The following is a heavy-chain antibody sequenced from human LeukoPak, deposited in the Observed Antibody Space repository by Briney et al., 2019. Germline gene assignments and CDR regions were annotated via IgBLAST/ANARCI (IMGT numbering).Heavy chain of an antibody. J-gene: IGHJ4*02. CDR3: ARGPSGYYYYGGVY. CDR2: INPNSGGT. Sequence: ASVKVSCKAPGYTFTGYYMHWVRQAPGQGLEWMGRINPNSGGTNYAQKFQGRVTMTRDTSISTAYMELSRLRSDDTAVYYCARGPSGYYYYGGVYWGQGTLVTVSS. CDR1: GYTFTGYY. V-gene: IGHV1-2*06. D-gene: IGHD3-22*01.